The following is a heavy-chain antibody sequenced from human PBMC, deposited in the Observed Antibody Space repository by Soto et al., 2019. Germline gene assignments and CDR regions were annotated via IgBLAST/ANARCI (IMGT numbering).Heavy chain of an antibody. D-gene: IGHD3-10*01. J-gene: IGHJ4*02. Sequence: QVQLVESGGGVVQPGRSLRLSCAAYGFTFSSYAMQWVRQAPGKGLERVAVISYDGSNKYYADTVKGRFTISRDNSKNTLYLQMNSLRAEDTAVYYCARPDYGSGSYPDYWGQGTLVTVSS. CDR3: ARPDYGSGSYPDY. CDR1: GFTFSSYA. CDR2: ISYDGSNK. V-gene: IGHV3-30-3*01.